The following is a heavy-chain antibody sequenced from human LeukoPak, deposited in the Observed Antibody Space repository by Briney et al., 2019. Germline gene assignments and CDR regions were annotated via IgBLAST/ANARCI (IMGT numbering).Heavy chain of an antibody. D-gene: IGHD6-13*01. CDR2: ISSSSSYI. CDR1: GFTFSSYS. J-gene: IGHJ4*02. CDR3: ARARAAAGPLDY. V-gene: IGHV3-21*01. Sequence: GSLRLSCAASGFTFSSYSMNWVRQAPGKGLEWVSSISSSSSYIYYADSVEGRFTISRDNAKNSLYLQMNSLRAEDTAVYYCARARAAAGPLDYWGQGTLVTVSS.